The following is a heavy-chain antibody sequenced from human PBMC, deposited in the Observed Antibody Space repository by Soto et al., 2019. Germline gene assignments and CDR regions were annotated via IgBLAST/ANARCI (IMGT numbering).Heavy chain of an antibody. Sequence: QVKLQESGPGLVKPSQTLSLTCTVSGGSISSGGYYWSWIRQHPGKGLEWIGYIDYSGSTYYNPSLKSRVTISVDTSKNQFSLKLSSVTAADTAVYYCARGDDSSGYFDYWGQGTLVTVSS. V-gene: IGHV4-31*03. CDR2: IDYSGST. J-gene: IGHJ4*02. CDR3: ARGDDSSGYFDY. CDR1: GGSISSGGYY. D-gene: IGHD3-22*01.